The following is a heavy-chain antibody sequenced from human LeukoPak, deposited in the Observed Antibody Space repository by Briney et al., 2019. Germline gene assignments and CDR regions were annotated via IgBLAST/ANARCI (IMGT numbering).Heavy chain of an antibody. Sequence: ASVKVSCKASGYTFTGYYMHWVRQAPGQGLEWVGRINPNSGGTNYAQNFQGRVTMTRDTSISTGYMELSSLRSDDTAVYYCACIGSGSYYGGYDYWGQGTLVTVSS. J-gene: IGHJ4*02. CDR2: INPNSGGT. CDR1: GYTFTGYY. D-gene: IGHD1-26*01. V-gene: IGHV1-2*06. CDR3: ACIGSGSYYGGYDY.